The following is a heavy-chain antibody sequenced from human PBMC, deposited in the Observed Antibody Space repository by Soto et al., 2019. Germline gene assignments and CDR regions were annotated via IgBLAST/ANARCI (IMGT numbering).Heavy chain of an antibody. D-gene: IGHD3-22*01. CDR2: FDPEDGET. J-gene: IGHJ2*01. CDR1: GYTLTELS. CDR3: AAKNYYDSSGSYWNGYFDL. V-gene: IGHV1-24*01. Sequence: ASVKVSCKVSGYTLTELSMHWVRQAPGKGLEWMGGFDPEDGETIYAQKFQGRVTMTEDTSTDTAYMELSSLRSEDTAVYYCAAKNYYDSSGSYWNGYFDLWGRGTLVTVSS.